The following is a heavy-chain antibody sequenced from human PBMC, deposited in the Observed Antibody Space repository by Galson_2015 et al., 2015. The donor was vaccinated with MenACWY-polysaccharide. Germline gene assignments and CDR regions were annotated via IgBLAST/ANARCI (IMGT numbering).Heavy chain of an antibody. Sequence: GTLSLACSVSGGSISRSSHYWGWIRQSPGEGLEWIASIYDTGRTFYNPSFEGRVTISIDTSKSHFSLNLTSVTAADTAIYFCARDGHYYGSGSYGWFDPWGQGTLVVVSS. CDR2: IYDTGRT. J-gene: IGHJ5*02. D-gene: IGHD3-10*01. CDR1: GGSISRSSHY. V-gene: IGHV4-39*07. CDR3: ARDGHYYGSGSYGWFDP.